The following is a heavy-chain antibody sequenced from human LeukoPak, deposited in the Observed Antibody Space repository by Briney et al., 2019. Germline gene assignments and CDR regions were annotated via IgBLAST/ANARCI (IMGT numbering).Heavy chain of an antibody. CDR2: IIPIFGTA. CDR1: GGTFSIYA. J-gene: IGHJ5*02. D-gene: IGHD3-9*01. CDR3: ASLRGLLRYFDWNENWFDP. V-gene: IGHV1-69*13. Sequence: ASVKVSCKASGGTFSIYAISWVRQAPGQGLEWMGGIIPIFGTANYAQKFQGRVTITADESTSTAYMELSSLRSEDTAVYYCASLRGLLRYFDWNENWFDPWGQGTLVTVSS.